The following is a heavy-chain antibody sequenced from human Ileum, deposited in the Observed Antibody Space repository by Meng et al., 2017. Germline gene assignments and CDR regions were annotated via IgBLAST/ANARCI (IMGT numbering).Heavy chain of an antibody. Sequence: QAQLQQWGAGLLKPSETLSPRCAVYGGAFDGYYWTCIRQSPGKGLEWIGEINHSGSTNFNPSLKSRVTMSVATSKKPFSLNLTSVTAADTAMYYCVRGLLVPNAIRTEYFPLWGQGTLVTVSS. D-gene: IGHD2-2*02. CDR1: GGAFDGYY. V-gene: IGHV4-34*01. J-gene: IGHJ1*01. CDR3: VRGLLVPNAIRTEYFPL. CDR2: INHSGST.